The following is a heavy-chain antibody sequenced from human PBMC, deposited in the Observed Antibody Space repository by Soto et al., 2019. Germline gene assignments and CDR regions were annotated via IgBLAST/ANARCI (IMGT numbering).Heavy chain of an antibody. CDR2: IRSKAYGGTT. V-gene: IGHV3-49*03. Sequence: GGSLRLSGTAFGFTFFDYARSWFRQAPGKGLEWVGFIRSKAYGGTTEYAASVKGRLTISRDDSKSIAYLQMNRLKTEDTAVYYCSRGGYFYYGMDVWGQGTTVTVSS. J-gene: IGHJ6*02. CDR3: SRGGYFYYGMDV. CDR1: GFTFFDYA.